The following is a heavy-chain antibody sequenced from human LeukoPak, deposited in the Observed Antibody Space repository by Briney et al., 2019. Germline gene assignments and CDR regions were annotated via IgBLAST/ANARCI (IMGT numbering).Heavy chain of an antibody. J-gene: IGHJ3*02. D-gene: IGHD3-10*01. Sequence: GASVKVSCKASGYTFTSYGISWVRQAPGQGLEWMGWISAYNGNTNYAQKLQGRVTMTTDTSTSTAYMELRSLRSDDTAVYYCASTTTGLAYGSGRNAFDXXGQGTXXTVSS. CDR1: GYTFTSYG. CDR3: ASTTTGLAYGSGRNAFDX. V-gene: IGHV1-18*01. CDR2: ISAYNGNT.